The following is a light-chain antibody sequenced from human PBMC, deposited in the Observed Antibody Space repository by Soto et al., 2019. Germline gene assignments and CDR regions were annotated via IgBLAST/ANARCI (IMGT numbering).Light chain of an antibody. CDR1: QSISSW. CDR3: QQYNSYSPT. Sequence: DIQMTQSPSTLSASVGDRVTITCRASQSISSWLAWYQQKPGKAPKLLIYDASSLESGVLSRFSGSGSGTEFTLTINSLQPDDFASYYCQQYNSYSPTFGQGTKVEIK. V-gene: IGKV1-5*01. CDR2: DAS. J-gene: IGKJ1*01.